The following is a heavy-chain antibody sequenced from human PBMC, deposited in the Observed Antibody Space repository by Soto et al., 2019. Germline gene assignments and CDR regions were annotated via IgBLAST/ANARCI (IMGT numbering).Heavy chain of an antibody. D-gene: IGHD1-26*01. J-gene: IGHJ5*02. CDR2: ISLYSDGT. CDR1: GYTFSNYG. V-gene: IGHV1-18*01. Sequence: ASVKVSCKTSGYTFSNYGITWVRQAPGQPLEWLGWISLYSDGTNYAQKFQGRVSMTTDTSTTTAYMELRSLRSDDTAVYYCARVIVGATPSLDPWGQGTLVTVSS. CDR3: ARVIVGATPSLDP.